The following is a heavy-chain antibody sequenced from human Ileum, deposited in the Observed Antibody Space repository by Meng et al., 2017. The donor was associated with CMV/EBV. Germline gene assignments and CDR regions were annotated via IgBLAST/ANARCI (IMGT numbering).Heavy chain of an antibody. J-gene: IGHJ4*02. CDR1: GDSITTGNSY. CDR2: IYNSGKT. CDR3: ARGRVAQDY. Sequence: QVTVPESGPGLVKPSETLSLFCRVSGDSITTGNSYWSWIRQAPGKDMEWIGYIYNSGKTDCNPSLKSRVTISIDTSKNQFSLKLTSVTAADTAVYYCARGRVAQDYWGQGTLVTVSS. V-gene: IGHV4-30-4*08.